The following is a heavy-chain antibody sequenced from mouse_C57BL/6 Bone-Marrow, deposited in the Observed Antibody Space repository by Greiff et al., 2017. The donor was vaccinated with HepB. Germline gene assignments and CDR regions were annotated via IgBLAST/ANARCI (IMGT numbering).Heavy chain of an antibody. D-gene: IGHD1-1*01. CDR3: TPIGTTVVDY. J-gene: IGHJ2*01. V-gene: IGHV14-4*01. Sequence: EVMLVESGAELVRPGASVKLSCTASGFNIKDDYMHWVKQRPEQGLEWIGWIDPENGDTEYASKFQGKATITADTSSNTAYLQLSSLTSEDTAVYYCTPIGTTVVDYWGQGTTLTVSS. CDR1: GFNIKDDY. CDR2: IDPENGDT.